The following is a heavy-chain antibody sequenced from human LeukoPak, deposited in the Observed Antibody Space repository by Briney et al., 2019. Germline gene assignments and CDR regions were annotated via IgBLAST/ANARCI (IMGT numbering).Heavy chain of an antibody. CDR1: GFTFSSYS. V-gene: IGHV3-21*01. D-gene: IGHD3-22*01. J-gene: IGHJ4*02. CDR2: ISSSSSYI. CDR3: ARHDYDSSGSEGQYFDY. Sequence: GGSLRLSCAASGFTFSSYSMNWVRQAPGKGLEWVSSISSSSSYIYYADSVKGRFTISRDNAKNSLYLQMNRLRAEDTAVYYCARHDYDSSGSEGQYFDYWGQGTLVTVSS.